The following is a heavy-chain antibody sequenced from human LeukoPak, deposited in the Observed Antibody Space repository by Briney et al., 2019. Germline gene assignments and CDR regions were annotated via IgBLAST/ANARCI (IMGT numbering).Heavy chain of an antibody. CDR2: IYFSGGT. Sequence: PSETLSLTCTVSGGSINSFYWTWVRQPAGEGLEWLGRIYFSGGTNFNTPLKSRVTMSLETSKHQFSLRLSSVTAADTAAYFCARENWRSKSIDFDSWGQGTLVTVSS. V-gene: IGHV4-4*07. D-gene: IGHD6-6*01. CDR3: ARENWRSKSIDFDS. J-gene: IGHJ5*01. CDR1: GGSINSFY.